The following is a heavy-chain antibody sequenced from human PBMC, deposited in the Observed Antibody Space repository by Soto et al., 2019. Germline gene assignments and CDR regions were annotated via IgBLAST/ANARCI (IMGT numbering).Heavy chain of an antibody. CDR2: IWYDGSNK. D-gene: IGHD3-10*01. CDR3: ARDEYYYGSGSADY. Sequence: GGSLRLSCAASGFTFSTYGMHWVRQAPGKGLEWVAVIWYDGSNKYYADSVKGRFTISRDNSKNTLYLQMNSLRAEDTAVYYCARDEYYYGSGSADYWGQGTLVTVSS. CDR1: GFTFSTYG. V-gene: IGHV3-33*01. J-gene: IGHJ4*02.